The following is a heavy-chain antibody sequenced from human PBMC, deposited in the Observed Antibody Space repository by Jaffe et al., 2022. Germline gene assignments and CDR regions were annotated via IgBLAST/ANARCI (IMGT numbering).Heavy chain of an antibody. Sequence: QVQLVQSGAEVKKPGSSVKVSCKASGGTFSSYAISWVRQAPGQGLEWMGGIIPIFGTANYAQKFQGRVTITADESTSTAYMELSSLRSEDTAVYYCASSLWYGDYAEERWDAFDIWGQGTMVTVSS. V-gene: IGHV1-69*01. CDR3: ASSLWYGDYAEERWDAFDI. CDR2: IIPIFGTA. J-gene: IGHJ3*02. CDR1: GGTFSSYA. D-gene: IGHD4-17*01.